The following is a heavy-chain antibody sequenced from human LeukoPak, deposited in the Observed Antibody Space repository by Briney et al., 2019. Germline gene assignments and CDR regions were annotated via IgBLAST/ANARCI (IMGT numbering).Heavy chain of an antibody. Sequence: GGSLRLSCTVSGFSVSSSGMSWVRQAPGKGLELISAISVDGETALYADSVKGRFIISRDNSKNTLYLQMNSLRAEDMAVYYCAQGYLSGWYPHWGQGSLVSVSS. CDR2: ISVDGETA. V-gene: IGHV3-23*01. CDR3: AQGYLSGWYPH. J-gene: IGHJ4*02. D-gene: IGHD6-19*01. CDR1: GFSVSSSG.